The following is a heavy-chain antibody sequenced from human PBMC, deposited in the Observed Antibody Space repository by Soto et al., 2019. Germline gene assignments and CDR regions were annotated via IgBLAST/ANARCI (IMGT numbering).Heavy chain of an antibody. V-gene: IGHV4-34*01. CDR2: INHSGST. J-gene: IGHJ6*02. Sequence: SETLSLTCAVYGGSFSGYYWSWIRQPPGKGLEWIGEINHSGSTNYNPSLKSRVTISVDTSKNQFSLKLSSVTAADTAVYYCARNEYYGSGSYYSFYYYYGMDVWGQGTTVTVSS. CDR3: ARNEYYGSGSYYSFYYYYGMDV. D-gene: IGHD3-10*01. CDR1: GGSFSGYY.